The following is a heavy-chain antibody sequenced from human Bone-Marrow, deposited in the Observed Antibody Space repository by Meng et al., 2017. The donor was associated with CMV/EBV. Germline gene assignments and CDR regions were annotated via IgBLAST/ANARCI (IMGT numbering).Heavy chain of an antibody. CDR1: GFTFSSYE. V-gene: IGHV3-48*03. CDR3: ARADSSSMFYYYYGMDV. Sequence: GGSLRLSCAASGFTFSSYEMNWVRQAPGKGLEWVSYISSSGSTIYYADSVKGRFTNSRDNAKNSLYLQMNSLRAEDTAVYYCARADSSSMFYYYYGMDVWGQGTTVTVSS. CDR2: ISSSGSTI. D-gene: IGHD6-6*01. J-gene: IGHJ6*02.